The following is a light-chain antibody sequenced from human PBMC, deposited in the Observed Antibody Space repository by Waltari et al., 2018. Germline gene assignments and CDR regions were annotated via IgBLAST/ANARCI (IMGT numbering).Light chain of an antibody. V-gene: IGLV4-69*01. J-gene: IGLJ3*02. CDR1: SGHSSNA. CDR2: VNSDGSH. CDR3: QTGGHGTWV. Sequence: QLVLTQSPSASASLGASVKLTCTLRSGHSSNAIAWHQQQPEKGPRYLMKVNSDGSHSKGDKIPDRFSGSSSGAEHYLTSSSLQSEDEADYYCQTGGHGTWVFGGGTKLTVL.